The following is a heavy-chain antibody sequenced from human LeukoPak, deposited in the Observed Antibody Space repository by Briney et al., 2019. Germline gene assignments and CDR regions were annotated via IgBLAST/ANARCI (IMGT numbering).Heavy chain of an antibody. CDR2: IWYDGSNK. J-gene: IGHJ4*02. CDR1: GFTFSSYG. Sequence: PGGSLRLSCAASGFTFSSYGMHWVRQAPGKGLEWVAVIWYDGSNKYYADSVKGRFTISRDNSKNTLYLQMNSLRTEDTAFYYCGKDLNGVVGASIDWGQGTLVTVSS. V-gene: IGHV3-30*02. CDR3: GKDLNGVVGASID. D-gene: IGHD1-26*01.